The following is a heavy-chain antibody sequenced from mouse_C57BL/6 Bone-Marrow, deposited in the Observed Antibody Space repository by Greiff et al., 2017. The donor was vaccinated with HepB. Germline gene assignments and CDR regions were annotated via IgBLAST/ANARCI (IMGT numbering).Heavy chain of an antibody. CDR2: IYPSDSET. Sequence: QVQLQQPGAELVRPGSSVKLSCKASGYTFTSYWMDWVKQRPGQGLEWIGNIYPSDSETHYTQKFKDKATLTVDKSSSTAYMQLSSLTSEDSAVYYCARFPYFITTVVADYWGQGTTLTVSS. V-gene: IGHV1-61*01. CDR3: ARFPYFITTVVADY. D-gene: IGHD1-1*01. J-gene: IGHJ2*01. CDR1: GYTFTSYW.